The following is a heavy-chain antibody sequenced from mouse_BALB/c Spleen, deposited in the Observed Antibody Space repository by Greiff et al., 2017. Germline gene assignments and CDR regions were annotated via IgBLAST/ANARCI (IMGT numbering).Heavy chain of an antibody. J-gene: IGHJ4*01. CDR1: GFTFSSYA. Sequence: EVQGVESGGGLVKPGGSLKLSCAASGFTFSSYAMSWVRQTPEKRLEWVASISSGGSTYYPDSVKGRFTISRDNARNILYLQMSSLKSEDTAMYYCARAYYGNHYAMDYWGQGTSVTVSS. V-gene: IGHV5-6-5*01. CDR3: ARAYYGNHYAMDY. D-gene: IGHD2-10*01. CDR2: ISSGGST.